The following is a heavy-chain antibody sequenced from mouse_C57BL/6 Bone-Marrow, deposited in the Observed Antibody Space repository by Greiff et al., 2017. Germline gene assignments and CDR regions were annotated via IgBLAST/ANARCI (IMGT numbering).Heavy chain of an antibody. J-gene: IGHJ3*01. V-gene: IGHV1-69*01. Sequence: QVQLQQPGAELVMPGASVKLSCKASGYTFTSYWMHWVKQRPGQGLEWIGEIDPSDSYTNYNQKFKGKSTLTVDKSSSTAYMQLRSLTSEDSAVYYCARKEIYYDSPWFAYWGQGTLVTVSA. CDR3: ARKEIYYDSPWFAY. CDR1: GYTFTSYW. D-gene: IGHD2-4*01. CDR2: IDPSDSYT.